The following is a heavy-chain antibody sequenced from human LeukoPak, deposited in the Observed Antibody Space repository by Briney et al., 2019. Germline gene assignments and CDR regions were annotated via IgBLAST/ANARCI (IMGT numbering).Heavy chain of an antibody. V-gene: IGHV4-59*01. D-gene: IGHD6-19*01. Sequence: SETLSLTCTVSGGSISSYYWSWIRQPPGKGLEWIGYIYYSGSTNYNLSLKSRVTISVDTSKNQFSLKLSSVTAADTAVYYCARDGSGLYYFDYWGQGTLVTVSS. J-gene: IGHJ4*02. CDR2: IYYSGST. CDR3: ARDGSGLYYFDY. CDR1: GGSISSYY.